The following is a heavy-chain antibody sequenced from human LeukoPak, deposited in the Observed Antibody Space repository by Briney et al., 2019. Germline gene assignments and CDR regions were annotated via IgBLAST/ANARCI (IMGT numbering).Heavy chain of an antibody. V-gene: IGHV3-73*01. J-gene: IGHJ4*02. D-gene: IGHD3-10*01. CDR2: IRSKANSYAT. Sequence: GRSLRLSCAASGFTFSGSAMHWVRQASGKGLEWVGGIRSKANSYATAYAASVKGRFTISRDDSKNTAYLQMNSLKTEDTAVYCATRHIDSGSRHFVYWGQATPVTVSS. CDR1: GFTFSGSA. CDR3: TRHIDSGSRHFVY.